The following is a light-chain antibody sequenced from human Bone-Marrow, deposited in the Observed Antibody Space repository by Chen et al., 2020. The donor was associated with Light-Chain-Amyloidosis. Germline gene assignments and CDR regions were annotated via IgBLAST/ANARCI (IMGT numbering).Light chain of an antibody. CDR2: DDS. CDR3: EVWDRRRDRPV. J-gene: IGLJ3*02. Sequence: SYVLTQPSSVSVAPGQTATIACGGNNIGSTSVHWYQQTPGQAPLLVVYDDSDRPSGIPERLSGPHYGYTATLTSGRVEAGDQAGYHCEVWDRRRDRPVFGGGTQLTVL. V-gene: IGLV3-21*02. CDR1: NIGSTS.